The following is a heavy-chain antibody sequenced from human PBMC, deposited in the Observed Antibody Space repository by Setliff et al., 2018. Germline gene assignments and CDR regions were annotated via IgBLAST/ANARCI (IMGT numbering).Heavy chain of an antibody. CDR3: ASSVDYYDRSGYPYAMDV. Sequence: ASVKVSCKASGYTFTRNGINWVRQAPGQGLEWMGWISVYDGNTHYAQKFQGRVTMTTDTSTTTADMDLRSLRSDDTAVYYCASSVDYYDRSGYPYAMDVWGQGTKVTVSS. J-gene: IGHJ6*02. V-gene: IGHV1-18*01. D-gene: IGHD3-22*01. CDR2: ISVYDGNT. CDR1: GYTFTRNG.